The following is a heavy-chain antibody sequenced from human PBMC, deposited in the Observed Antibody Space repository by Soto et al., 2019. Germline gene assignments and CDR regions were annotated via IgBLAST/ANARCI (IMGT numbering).Heavy chain of an antibody. V-gene: IGHV3-30-3*01. CDR2: LSSDGSDT. J-gene: IGHJ6*02. Sequence: GGSLRLSCAASGFPFRIFPMHWVRQAPGKGLEWVVVLSSDGSDTNYADSVKGRFTVSRDNSKNTLYLQMNSLRIEDTAVYYCAREDSTRTDDNYYYYGMDVWGQGTTVTVSS. D-gene: IGHD2-2*01. CDR3: AREDSTRTDDNYYYYGMDV. CDR1: GFPFRIFP.